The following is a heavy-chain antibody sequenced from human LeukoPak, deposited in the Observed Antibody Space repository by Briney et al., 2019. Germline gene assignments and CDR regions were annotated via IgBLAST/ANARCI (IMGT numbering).Heavy chain of an antibody. CDR2: ISSTSSYI. J-gene: IGHJ4*02. V-gene: IGHV3-21*01. CDR1: GFTFSRYG. CDR3: ARERMGLIMIVVVKPIDY. Sequence: GGSLRLSCAASGFTFSRYGMNWVRQAPGKGLEWVSSISSTSSYIYYADSVKGRFTISRDNAKNSLYLQMNSLRAEDTAVYYCARERMGLIMIVVVKPIDYWGEGTLVTVSS. D-gene: IGHD3-22*01.